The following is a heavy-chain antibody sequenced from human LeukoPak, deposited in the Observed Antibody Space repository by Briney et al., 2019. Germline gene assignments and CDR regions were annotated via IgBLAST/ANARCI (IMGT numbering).Heavy chain of an antibody. D-gene: IGHD2-21*02. Sequence: SETLSLTCAVYGGSFSGYYWSWIRQPPGKGLEWIGEINHSGSTNYNPSLKSRVTISVDTSKNQFSLKLSSVTAADTAVYYCARVTYCGSDCYSGRGDYFDYWGQGTLVTVSS. CDR1: GGSFSGYY. CDR2: INHSGST. V-gene: IGHV4-34*01. CDR3: ARVTYCGSDCYSGRGDYFDY. J-gene: IGHJ4*02.